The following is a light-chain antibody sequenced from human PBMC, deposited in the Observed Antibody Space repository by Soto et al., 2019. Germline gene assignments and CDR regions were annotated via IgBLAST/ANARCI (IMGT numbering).Light chain of an antibody. J-gene: IGKJ3*01. CDR1: QAIRNN. V-gene: IGKV1-6*01. CDR2: AAS. Sequence: AIQMTQSPSSLSASVGDRVTITCRPSQAIRNNLGWYQQKPWKAPNLLIYAASSLQSGVPSRFSGSGSGTNFTRTISSLQPEDFATYCCLQDHIYPFTFGPGTKVAI. CDR3: LQDHIYPFT.